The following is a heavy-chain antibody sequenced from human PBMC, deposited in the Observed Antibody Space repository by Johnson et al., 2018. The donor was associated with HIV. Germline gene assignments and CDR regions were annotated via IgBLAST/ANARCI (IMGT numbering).Heavy chain of an antibody. J-gene: IGHJ3*02. Sequence: QMLLVESGGGVVQPGRSLRLSCAASGFTFSSYAMHWVRQAPGKGLEWVAVISYDGSNKYYADSVKGRFTISRDNSKNTLYLQMNSLRAEDTAVYYCARVGTVRDAFDIWGQGTMVTVSS. CDR1: GFTFSSYA. CDR2: ISYDGSNK. D-gene: IGHD7-27*01. CDR3: ARVGTVRDAFDI. V-gene: IGHV3-30*14.